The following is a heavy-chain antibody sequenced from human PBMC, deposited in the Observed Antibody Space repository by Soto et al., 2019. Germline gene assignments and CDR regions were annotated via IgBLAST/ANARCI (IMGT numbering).Heavy chain of an antibody. CDR3: AHGGPAASLDF. CDR1: GFSLSTSGVG. V-gene: IGHV2-5*01. CDR2: IYWNDDK. J-gene: IGHJ4*02. Sequence: QITLKESGPTLVKPTQTLTLTCTFSGFSLSTSGVGVGWIRQPPGKDLEWLTLIYWNDDKRYSPSLKSRITITKHTSKNQVVLTMTNMDPADTATYYCAHGGPAASLDFWGQGTLVTVSS. D-gene: IGHD6-13*01.